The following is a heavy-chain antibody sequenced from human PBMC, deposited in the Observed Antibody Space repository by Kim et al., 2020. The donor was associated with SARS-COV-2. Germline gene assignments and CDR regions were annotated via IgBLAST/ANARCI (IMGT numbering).Heavy chain of an antibody. CDR1: GGSISSYF. Sequence: SETLSLTCTVSGGSISSYFWGWIWKSPGKGLEWIGLIYYSGSTNYNRSLKSRVTISLDTSRNQFSLELSSVTAADTAVYYCARLACSSIICSTFDPWGQGTPVTVSS. CDR2: IYYSGST. D-gene: IGHD2-2*01. J-gene: IGHJ5*02. V-gene: IGHV4-59*08. CDR3: ARLACSSIICSTFDP.